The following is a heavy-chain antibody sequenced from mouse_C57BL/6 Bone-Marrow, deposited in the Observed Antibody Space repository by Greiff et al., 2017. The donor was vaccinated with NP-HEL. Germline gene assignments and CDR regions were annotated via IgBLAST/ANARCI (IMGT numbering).Heavy chain of an antibody. Sequence: EVKLMESGAELVRPGSSVKMSCKTSGYTFTSYGINWVKQRPGQGLEWIGYIYIGNGYTEYNEKFKGKATLTSDTSSSTAYMQLSSLTSEDSAIYFGARYPSLHYYGSSYWYFDVWGTGTTVTVSS. D-gene: IGHD1-1*01. J-gene: IGHJ1*03. V-gene: IGHV1-58*01. CDR3: ARYPSLHYYGSSYWYFDV. CDR2: IYIGNGYT. CDR1: GYTFTSYG.